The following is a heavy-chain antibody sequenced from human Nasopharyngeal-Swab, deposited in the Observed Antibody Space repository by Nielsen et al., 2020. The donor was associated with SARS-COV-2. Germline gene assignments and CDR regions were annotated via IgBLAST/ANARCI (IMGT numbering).Heavy chain of an antibody. CDR1: GASISNGGFY. Sequence: LRLSCSVSGASISNGGFYWSWVRQHPGKGLQWIGHIDYSGDSYYNPSPKSRVSVSVDTPKNHFSLKVNSVTAADTAIYYCARVFVPYGQLPSQFDYWGQGLLVTVSS. D-gene: IGHD2-2*01. J-gene: IGHJ4*02. CDR2: IDYSGDS. V-gene: IGHV4-31*03. CDR3: ARVFVPYGQLPSQFDY.